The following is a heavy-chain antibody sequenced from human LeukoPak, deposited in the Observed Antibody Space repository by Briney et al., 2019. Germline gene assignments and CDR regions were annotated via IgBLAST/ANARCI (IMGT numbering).Heavy chain of an antibody. CDR1: GYTFPSYY. CDR3: ARVRSRAHSMGFDY. Sequence: GASVKVSCKASGYTFPSYYMHWLRQAPGQGVEWMGRINPSGGSTSYAQKLQGRVTMTRDMSTSTVYMELSSLRSEDTAVYYCARVRSRAHSMGFDYWGQGTLVTVSS. D-gene: IGHD2/OR15-2a*01. CDR2: INPSGGST. V-gene: IGHV1-46*01. J-gene: IGHJ4*02.